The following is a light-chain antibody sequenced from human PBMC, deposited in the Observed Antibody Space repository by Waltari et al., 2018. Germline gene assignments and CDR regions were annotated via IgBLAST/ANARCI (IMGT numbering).Light chain of an antibody. J-gene: IGLJ2*01. CDR1: SSAVGGYNY. V-gene: IGLV2-11*01. Sequence: QSALTQPRPVSGSPGQSVTISCTGTSSAVGGYNYVSWYQQHPGKAPNLMIYDVSKRPSGVPDRFSGSKSGNTASLTISGLQAEDEADYYCSSYTSSSTLVFGGGTKLTVL. CDR2: DVS. CDR3: SSYTSSSTLV.